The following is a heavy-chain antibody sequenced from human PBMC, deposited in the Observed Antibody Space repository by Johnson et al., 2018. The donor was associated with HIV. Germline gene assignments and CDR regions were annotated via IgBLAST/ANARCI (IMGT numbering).Heavy chain of an antibody. V-gene: IGHV3-30*14. CDR1: GFTFSSYA. J-gene: IGHJ3*02. Sequence: QVQLVESGGGVVQPGRSLRLSCAASGFTFSSYAMHWVRQAPGKGLEWVAVISFDGSKKYYTDSVKGRFTISRDNSKNPLYLQMGSLRAEDMAVYYCARGGGVVGNAFDIWGQGTMVTVSS. D-gene: IGHD1-26*01. CDR2: ISFDGSKK. CDR3: ARGGGVVGNAFDI.